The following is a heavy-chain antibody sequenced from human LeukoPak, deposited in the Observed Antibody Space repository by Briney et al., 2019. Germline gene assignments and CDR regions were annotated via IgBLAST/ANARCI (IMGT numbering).Heavy chain of an antibody. CDR3: ARDVSGYSYGSYYYYYMDV. CDR1: GFTFSSYS. V-gene: IGHV3-21*01. D-gene: IGHD5-18*01. CDR2: ISRSSSYI. J-gene: IGHJ6*03. Sequence: GGSLRLSCAASGFTFSSYSMNWVRQAPGKGLEWVSSISRSSSYIYYADSVKGRLTISRDNAKNSLYLQMNSLRAEDAAVYYCARDVSGYSYGSYYYYYMDVWGKGTTVTVSS.